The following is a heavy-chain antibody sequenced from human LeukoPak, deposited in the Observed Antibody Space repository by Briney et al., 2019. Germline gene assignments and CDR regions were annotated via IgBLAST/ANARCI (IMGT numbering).Heavy chain of an antibody. CDR1: GGSFSGYY. D-gene: IGHD6-6*01. Sequence: PSETLSLTCAVYGGSFSGYYWSWIRQPPWKGLEWIGEINHSGSTNYNPSRKSRVTISVDTYKNQFSLKLSSVTDADTAVYYCARDRGIAARPTYYYYMDVWGKGTKVSVSS. J-gene: IGHJ6*03. CDR3: ARDRGIAARPTYYYYMDV. CDR2: INHSGST. V-gene: IGHV4-34*01.